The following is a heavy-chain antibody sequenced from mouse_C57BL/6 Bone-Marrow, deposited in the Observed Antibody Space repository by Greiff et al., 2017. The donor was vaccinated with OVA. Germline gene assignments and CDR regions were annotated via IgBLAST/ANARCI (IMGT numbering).Heavy chain of an antibody. D-gene: IGHD2-1*01. Sequence: QVQLQQPGAELVKPGASVKMSCKASGYTFTSYWITWVKQRPGQGLEWIGDIYPGSGSTNYNEKFKSKATLTVDTSSSTAYMQLSSLTSEDSAVYYCARYRPYYGNFCAYWGQGTLVTVSA. CDR2: IYPGSGST. CDR1: GYTFTSYW. CDR3: ARYRPYYGNFCAY. J-gene: IGHJ3*01. V-gene: IGHV1-55*01.